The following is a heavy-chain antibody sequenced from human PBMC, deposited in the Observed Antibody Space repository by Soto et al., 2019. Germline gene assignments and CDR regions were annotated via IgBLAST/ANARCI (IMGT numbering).Heavy chain of an antibody. J-gene: IGHJ5*02. CDR1: GFTFSSYW. D-gene: IGHD6-19*01. CDR3: ARSIAVCLNWFDP. V-gene: IGHV3-7*01. CDR2: IKQDGSEK. Sequence: EVQLVESGGGLVQPGGSLRLSCAASGFTFSSYWMSWVRQAPGKGLEWVANIKQDGSEKYYVDSVKGRFTISRDNAKNSLYLQMYSLRAEAAAVYYCARSIAVCLNWFDPWVRGTRVTVAS.